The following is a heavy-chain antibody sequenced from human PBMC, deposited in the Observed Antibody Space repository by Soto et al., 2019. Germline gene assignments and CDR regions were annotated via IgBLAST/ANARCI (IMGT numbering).Heavy chain of an antibody. D-gene: IGHD1-1*01. Sequence: QVQLVESGGGVVQPGRSLRLSCAASGFTFSSYAMHWVRQAPGKGLEWVAVISYDGSNKYYADSVKGRFTISRDNSKNTLYLQMNSLRAADTAVYYCARDDWNDTGFDYWGQGTLVTVSS. CDR3: ARDDWNDTGFDY. CDR2: ISYDGSNK. CDR1: GFTFSSYA. J-gene: IGHJ4*02. V-gene: IGHV3-30-3*01.